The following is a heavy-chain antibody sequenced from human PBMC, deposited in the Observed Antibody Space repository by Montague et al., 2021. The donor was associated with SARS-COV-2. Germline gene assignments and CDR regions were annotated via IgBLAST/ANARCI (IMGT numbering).Heavy chain of an antibody. Sequence: PALVKPTQTLTLTCTVSGFSLSTSGEGVGWIRQPPGKALEWLALIFWDDDKRYSPSLKNRVTITKDTSKNQVVLRMTNMDPLDTATYYCAHKVKWELYYFDYWGQGTLDTVSS. CDR1: GFSLSTSGEG. CDR2: IFWDDDK. D-gene: IGHD4-23*01. V-gene: IGHV2-5*02. CDR3: AHKVKWELYYFDY. J-gene: IGHJ4*02.